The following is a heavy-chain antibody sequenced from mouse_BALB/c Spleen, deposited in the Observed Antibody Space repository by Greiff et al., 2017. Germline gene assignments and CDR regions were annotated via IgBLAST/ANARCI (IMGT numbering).Heavy chain of an antibody. CDR3: VRGGGYYAVDD. CDR2: IWTGGGT. J-gene: IGHJ4*01. CDR1: GFSLTSYD. Sequence: VQLVESGPGLVAPSQSLSITCTVSGFSLTSYDISWIRQPPGKGLEWLGVIWTGGGTNYNSAFMSRLSISKDNSKSQVFLKMNSLQTDDTAIYYCVRGGGYYAVDDWGQGTSVTVSA. V-gene: IGHV2-9-2*01.